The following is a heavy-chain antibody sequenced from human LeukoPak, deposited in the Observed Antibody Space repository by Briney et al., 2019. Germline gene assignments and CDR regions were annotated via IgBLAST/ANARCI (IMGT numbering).Heavy chain of an antibody. CDR1: GDSISTSNSY. V-gene: IGHV4-39*01. D-gene: IGHD5-24*01. J-gene: IGHJ4*02. CDR2: IYYSGNT. CDR3: ASTRRDGYPFDY. Sequence: SETLSLTCTVSGDSISTSNSYWGWIRQPPGKGLEWIGSIYYSGNTYYNASLKSRVTISVDTSKNQFSLKFTSVTAADTAVYYCASTRRDGYPFDYWGQGTLVTVSS.